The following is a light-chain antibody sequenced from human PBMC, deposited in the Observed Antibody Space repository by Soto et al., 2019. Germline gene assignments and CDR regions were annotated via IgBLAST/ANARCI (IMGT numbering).Light chain of an antibody. Sequence: QSVLTKPPSASGTPGQGVTISCSGSTSNIGSNYVYWYQQLPGTAPKLLIYRNNQRPSGVPDRFSGSKSGTSASLAISGLRYDDEYDYFCATWDDSLNGFYVFGTGTKLTVL. CDR2: RNN. CDR3: ATWDDSLNGFYV. V-gene: IGLV1-47*01. J-gene: IGLJ1*01. CDR1: TSNIGSNY.